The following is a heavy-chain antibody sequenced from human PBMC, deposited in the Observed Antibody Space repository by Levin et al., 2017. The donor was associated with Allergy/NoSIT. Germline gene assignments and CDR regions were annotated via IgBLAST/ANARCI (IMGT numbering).Heavy chain of an antibody. Sequence: GGSLRLSCAASGFTFGSYDMHWVRQVTGKGLEWVSGIGIVGDSYYPVSVRGRFTVSRENAKNSLFLQMNSLRDGDTAVYYCVRGSFCSDVGRCYPVGAFDLWGQGTVVTVSS. V-gene: IGHV3-13*04. CDR2: IGIVGDS. D-gene: IGHD2-8*01. CDR1: GFTFGSYD. J-gene: IGHJ3*01. CDR3: VRGSFCSDVGRCYPVGAFDL.